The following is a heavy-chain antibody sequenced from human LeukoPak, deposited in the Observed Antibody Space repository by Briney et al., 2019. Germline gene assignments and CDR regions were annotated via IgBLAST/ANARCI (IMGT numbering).Heavy chain of an antibody. CDR3: AKADCSDIGCYFKDY. CDR2: ISGSGSNT. J-gene: IGHJ4*02. V-gene: IGHV3-23*01. Sequence: GGSLRLSCAASGFTFSNSAMNWVRQVPGKGLEWVSAISGSGSNTLYADSVRGRFTISRDNSKNTLQLQMNSLRAEDTAVYYCAKADCSDIGCYFKDYWGQGTLVTVSS. D-gene: IGHD2-2*01. CDR1: GFTFSNSA.